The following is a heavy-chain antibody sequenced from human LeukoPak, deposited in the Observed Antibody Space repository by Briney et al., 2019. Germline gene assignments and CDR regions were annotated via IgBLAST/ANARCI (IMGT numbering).Heavy chain of an antibody. D-gene: IGHD4-17*01. CDR2: ISYDGSNK. V-gene: IGHV3-30-3*01. CDR3: AREPKVNTKPLGIFDY. CDR1: GFTFSSYA. Sequence: GGSLRLSCAASGFTFSSYAMHWVRQAPGKGLEWVAVISYDGSNKYYADSVKGRFTISRDNSKNTLYLQMNSLRAEDTAVYYCAREPKVNTKPLGIFDYWGQGTLVTVSS. J-gene: IGHJ4*02.